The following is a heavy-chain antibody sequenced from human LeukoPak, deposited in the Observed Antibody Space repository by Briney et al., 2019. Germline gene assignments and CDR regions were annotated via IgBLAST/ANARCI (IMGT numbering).Heavy chain of an antibody. CDR3: ARAVVPAATMGFDP. CDR1: GYTFTSYG. Sequence: ASVKVSCKASGYTFTSYGISWVRQAPRQGLEWMGWISAYNGNTNHAQKLQGRVTMTTDTSTSTAYMELRSLRSDDTAVYYCARAVVPAATMGFDPWGQGTLVTVSS. D-gene: IGHD2-2*01. V-gene: IGHV1-18*01. CDR2: ISAYNGNT. J-gene: IGHJ5*02.